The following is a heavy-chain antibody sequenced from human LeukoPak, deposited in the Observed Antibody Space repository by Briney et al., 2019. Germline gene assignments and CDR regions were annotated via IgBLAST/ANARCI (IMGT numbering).Heavy chain of an antibody. Sequence: AGGSLRLSCAASGFTFSSSGMHWVRQAPGKGLEWVSTVSHDGSKRYYGDSVKGRFIISRDNSRDTVYLQMNSLRGEDTAVYFCAKESLSPNSGFYHYWGQGTPVTVSS. V-gene: IGHV3-30*18. D-gene: IGHD1-26*01. J-gene: IGHJ4*02. CDR1: GFTFSSSG. CDR3: AKESLSPNSGFYHY. CDR2: VSHDGSKR.